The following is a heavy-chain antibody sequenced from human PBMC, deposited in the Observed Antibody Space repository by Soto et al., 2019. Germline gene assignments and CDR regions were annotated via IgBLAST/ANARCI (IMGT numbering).Heavy chain of an antibody. CDR3: ARDSDDYGDSTLEGRVVVGASTMIDFPNPLQPLP. V-gene: IGHV1-46*01. CDR1: GYTFTSYY. Sequence: ASVKVSCKASGYTFTSYYMHWVRQAPGQGLEWMGIINPSGGSTSYAQKFQGRVAMTRDTSTSTVYMELSSLRSEDTAVYYCARDSDDYGDSTLEGRVVVGASTMIDFPNPLQPLPWG. D-gene: IGHD4-17*01. CDR2: INPSGGST. J-gene: IGHJ5*02.